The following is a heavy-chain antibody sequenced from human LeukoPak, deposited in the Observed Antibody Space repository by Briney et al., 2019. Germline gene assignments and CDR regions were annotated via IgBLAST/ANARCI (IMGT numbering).Heavy chain of an antibody. V-gene: IGHV3-7*01. CDR2: IKQDGTEK. CDR3: ARDLTGGDDYFDY. J-gene: IGHJ4*02. D-gene: IGHD1-20*01. Sequence: GGSLRLSCAASGFTFNTYWMSWVRQAPGKGLEWVANIKQDGTEKYYADSVKGRFIISRDNPENSLYLQMNSLRAEDTAVYYCARDLTGGDDYFDYWGQGTLVTVSS. CDR1: GFTFNTYW.